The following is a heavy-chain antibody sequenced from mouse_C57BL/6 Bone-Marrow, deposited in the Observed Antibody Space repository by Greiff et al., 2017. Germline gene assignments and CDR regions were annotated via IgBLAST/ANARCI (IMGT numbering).Heavy chain of an antibody. D-gene: IGHD2-4*01. Sequence: QVQLQQPGAELVKPGASVKLSCKASGYTFTSYWMHWVKQRPGQGLEWIGMIHPNSGSTNYNEKFKSKATLTVDKSSSTAYMQLSSLTSEDSAVYYCARWGDYGWYFDVWGTGTTVTVSS. CDR3: ARWGDYGWYFDV. CDR2: IHPNSGST. CDR1: GYTFTSYW. J-gene: IGHJ1*03. V-gene: IGHV1-64*01.